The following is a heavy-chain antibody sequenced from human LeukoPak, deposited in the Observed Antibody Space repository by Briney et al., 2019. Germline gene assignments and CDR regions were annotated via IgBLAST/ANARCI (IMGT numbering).Heavy chain of an antibody. V-gene: IGHV3-23*01. CDR3: ANHPSSGYPSDY. D-gene: IGHD3-22*01. CDR1: GFTFSSYA. CDR2: ISGSGGST. J-gene: IGHJ4*02. Sequence: GGSLRLSCAASGFTFSSYAMSWVRQAPGKELEWVSAISGSGGSTYYADSVKGRFTISRDNSKNTLYLQMNSLRAEDTAVYYCANHPSSGYPSDYWGQGTLVTVSS.